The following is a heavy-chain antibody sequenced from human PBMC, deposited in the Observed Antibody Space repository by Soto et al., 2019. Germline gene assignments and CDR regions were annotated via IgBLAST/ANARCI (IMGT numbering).Heavy chain of an antibody. Sequence: GASLKISGKGSGDSFTSYWSRWVRQMPGKGLEWMGRIDPSDSYTNYSPSFQGHVTISADKSISTAYLQWSSLEASDTAMYYCARWGIAAAGPDYYGMDVWGQGTTVTVSS. CDR2: IDPSDSYT. CDR3: ARWGIAAAGPDYYGMDV. J-gene: IGHJ6*02. V-gene: IGHV5-10-1*01. D-gene: IGHD6-13*01. CDR1: GDSFTSYW.